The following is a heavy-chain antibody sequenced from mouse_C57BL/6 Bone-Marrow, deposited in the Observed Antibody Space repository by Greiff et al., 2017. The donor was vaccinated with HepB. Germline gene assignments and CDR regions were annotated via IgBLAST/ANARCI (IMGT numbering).Heavy chain of an antibody. D-gene: IGHD2-5*01. V-gene: IGHV1-64*01. J-gene: IGHJ2*01. CDR3: AREDYSNANSY. CDR2: IHPNSGST. Sequence: VQLQQPGAELVKPGASVKLSCKASGYTFTSYWMHWVKQRPGQGLEWIGMIHPNSGSTNYNEKFKSKATLTVDKSSSTVYMQLSSLTSEDSAVYYWAREDYSNANSYWGQGTTLTVSS. CDR1: GYTFTSYW.